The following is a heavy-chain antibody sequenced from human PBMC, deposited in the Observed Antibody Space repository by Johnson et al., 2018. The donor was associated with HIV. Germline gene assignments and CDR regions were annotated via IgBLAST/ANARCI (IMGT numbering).Heavy chain of an antibody. J-gene: IGHJ3*02. V-gene: IGHV3-74*01. Sequence: VYLVESGGGLVQPGGSLRLSCAASGFIFSSYWMHWVRQPPGKGLVWVSRINTDGSATTYADSVRGRFTISRDNAKNSLYLQMNSLRAEDTALYYCAKDLPGYSSSWYGAFDIWGQGTMVTVSS. D-gene: IGHD6-13*01. CDR1: GFIFSSYW. CDR3: AKDLPGYSSSWYGAFDI. CDR2: INTDGSAT.